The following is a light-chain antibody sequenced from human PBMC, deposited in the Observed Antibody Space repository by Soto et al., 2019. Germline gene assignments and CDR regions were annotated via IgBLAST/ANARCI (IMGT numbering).Light chain of an antibody. Sequence: DIQMTQSPSTLSASVGDRVTITCRASQSISSWLAWYQQKPGKAPKLLIYDASSLQSGVPSRFSGSGSGTEFTLTISSLQPDDFATYYCQQYNSFGLTFGPWTKVDIK. V-gene: IGKV1-5*01. CDR3: QQYNSFGLT. CDR1: QSISSW. CDR2: DAS. J-gene: IGKJ3*01.